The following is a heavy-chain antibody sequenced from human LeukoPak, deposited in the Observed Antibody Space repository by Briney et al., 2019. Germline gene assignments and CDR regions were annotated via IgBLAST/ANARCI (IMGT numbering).Heavy chain of an antibody. CDR1: GGTFSSYA. V-gene: IGHV1-69*05. CDR2: IIPIFGTA. Sequence: ASVKVSCKASGGTFSSYAISWVRQAPGQGLEWMGGIIPIFGTANYAQKFQGRVTMTTDTSTSTAYMELRSLRSDDTAVYYCARGRIWFGELMVDYWGQGTLVTVSS. J-gene: IGHJ4*02. CDR3: ARGRIWFGELMVDY. D-gene: IGHD3-10*01.